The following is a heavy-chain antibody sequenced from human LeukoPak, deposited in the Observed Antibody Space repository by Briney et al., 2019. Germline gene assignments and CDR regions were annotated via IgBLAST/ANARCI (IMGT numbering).Heavy chain of an antibody. CDR1: GGSISSSSYY. CDR2: IYYSGST. CDR3: ARGYQIFGVVIGY. V-gene: IGHV4-39*07. D-gene: IGHD3-3*01. Sequence: PSETLSLTCTVSGGSISSSSYYWGWIRQPPGKGLEWIGSIYYSGSTYYNPSLKSRVTISVDTSKNQFSLKLSSVTAADTAVYYCARGYQIFGVVIGYWGQGTLVTVSS. J-gene: IGHJ4*02.